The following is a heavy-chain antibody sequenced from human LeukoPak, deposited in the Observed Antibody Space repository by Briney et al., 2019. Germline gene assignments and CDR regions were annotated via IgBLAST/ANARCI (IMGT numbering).Heavy chain of an antibody. CDR1: GGSISSSSYY. D-gene: IGHD3-10*01. Sequence: SETLSLTCTVSGGSISSSSYYWGWIRQPPGKGLEWIGSIYYSGSTYYNPSLKSRVTISVDTSKNQFSLKLSSVTAADTAVYDCARQIIWFGEQYGMDVWGQGTTVTVSS. CDR3: ARQIIWFGEQYGMDV. J-gene: IGHJ6*02. CDR2: IYYSGST. V-gene: IGHV4-39*01.